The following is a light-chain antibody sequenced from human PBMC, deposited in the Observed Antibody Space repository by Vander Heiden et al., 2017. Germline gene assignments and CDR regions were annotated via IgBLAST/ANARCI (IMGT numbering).Light chain of an antibody. V-gene: IGLV1-47*01. CDR2: MNN. CDR1: SSNIGSNY. Sequence: QSVLTQPPSASGTPGQRVTISCSGSSSNIGSNYVYWYQQLPGTAPRLLIYMNNQRPSGVPDRFSGSKSGTSASLAISGLRSEDEADYYCAAWDDSLSGAYVFGTGTKVTVL. J-gene: IGLJ1*01. CDR3: AAWDDSLSGAYV.